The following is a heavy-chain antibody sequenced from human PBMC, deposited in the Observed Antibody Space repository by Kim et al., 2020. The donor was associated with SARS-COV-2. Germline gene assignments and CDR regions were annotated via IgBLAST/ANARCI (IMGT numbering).Heavy chain of an antibody. J-gene: IGHJ4*02. V-gene: IGHV4-4*07. CDR2: IYTSGST. CDR1: GGSISSYY. Sequence: SETLSLTCTVSGGSISSYYWSWIRQPAGKGLEWIGRIYTSGSTNYNPSLKSRVTMSVDTSKNQFSLKLSSVTAADTAVYYCARGPRDSSSSPNDYWGQGTLVTVSS. CDR3: ARGPRDSSSSPNDY. D-gene: IGHD6-6*01.